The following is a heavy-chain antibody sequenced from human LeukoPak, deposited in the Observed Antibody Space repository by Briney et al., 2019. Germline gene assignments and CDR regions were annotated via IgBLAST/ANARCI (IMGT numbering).Heavy chain of an antibody. J-gene: IGHJ6*03. D-gene: IGHD1-26*01. CDR2: IYFSGST. CDR3: ARSGSYYYYYMDV. V-gene: IGHV4-59*01. CDR1: GGSISSYY. Sequence: SETLSLTCTVSGGSISSYYWSWIRQPPGKGLEWIGYIYFSGSTNYNPSLKSRVTISVDTSKNQFSLKLNSVTAADTAVYYCARSGSYYYYYMDVWGKGTTVTVSS.